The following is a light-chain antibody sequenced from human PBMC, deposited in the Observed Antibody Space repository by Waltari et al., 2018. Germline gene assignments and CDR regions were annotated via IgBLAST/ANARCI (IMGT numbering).Light chain of an antibody. CDR2: KAS. J-gene: IGKJ4*01. CDR3: QHYYSYPLT. CDR1: QSISSW. V-gene: IGKV1-5*03. Sequence: DIQMTQSPSTLSASVGDRVTITCRPSQSISSWLAWYQQKPGKPPKLLIYKASSLESGVPSRFSGSGSGTEFTLTINSLQPDDFATYYCQHYYSYPLTFGGGTKVEIK.